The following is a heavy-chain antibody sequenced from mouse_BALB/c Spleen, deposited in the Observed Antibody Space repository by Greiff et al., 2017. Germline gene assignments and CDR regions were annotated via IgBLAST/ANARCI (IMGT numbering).Heavy chain of an antibody. CDR2: INPSNGGT. D-gene: IGHD4-1*01. CDR1: GYTFTSYY. J-gene: IGHJ2*01. Sequence: VKLVESGAELVKPGASVKLSCKASGYTFTSYYMYWVKQRPGQGLEWIGEINPSNGGTNFNEKFKSKATLTVDKSSSTAYMQLSSLTSEDSAVYYCTRLTGTGDYWGQGTTLTVSS. V-gene: IGHV1S81*02. CDR3: TRLTGTGDY.